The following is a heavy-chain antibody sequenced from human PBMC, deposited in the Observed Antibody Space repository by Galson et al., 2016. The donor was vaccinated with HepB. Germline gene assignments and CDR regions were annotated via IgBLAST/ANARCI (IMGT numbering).Heavy chain of an antibody. Sequence: SVKVSCKASGYSFTSYAITWVRQAPGQGLEWMGWINTYNGNTNFAQKLQGRVTMTTDTSTSTAYMELRSLRSDDTAVYYCARSHLIQFCFDYWGQGTLVTVSS. CDR3: ARSHLIQFCFDY. D-gene: IGHD3-16*01. V-gene: IGHV1-18*01. J-gene: IGHJ4*02. CDR2: INTYNGNT. CDR1: GYSFTSYA.